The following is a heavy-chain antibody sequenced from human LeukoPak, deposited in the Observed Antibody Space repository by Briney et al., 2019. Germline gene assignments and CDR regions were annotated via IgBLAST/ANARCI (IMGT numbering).Heavy chain of an antibody. Sequence: GKSLRLSCGVSGFTLSNYAMHWVRQAPGKGLEWVSLISSGGTYEYYADSVKGPFTISRDNSKNTLYLQLNSLRAEDTAVYYCARDSTYYYDSGSSGPHYFDNWGQGTLVTVSS. V-gene: IGHV3-30*17. CDR3: ARDSTYYYDSGSSGPHYFDN. J-gene: IGHJ4*02. CDR1: GFTLSNYA. D-gene: IGHD3-10*01. CDR2: ISSGGTYE.